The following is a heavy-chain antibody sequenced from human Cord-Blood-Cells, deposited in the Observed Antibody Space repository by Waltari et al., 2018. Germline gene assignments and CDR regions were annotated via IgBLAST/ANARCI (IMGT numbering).Heavy chain of an antibody. CDR3: ARYSGTYGAACDI. J-gene: IGHJ3*02. CDR1: GFSLSTSGVG. Sequence: QITLKESGPTLVKPTQTLTLTCTFSGFSLSTSGVGVGWSRQPRGQALEWLSLIYWYDGKRYSPSLESSLALAKDTSKNRVVLTMTNMDPVNTATYYCARYSGTYGAACDILGQGTIVTVSS. D-gene: IGHD1-26*01. V-gene: IGHV2-5*01. CDR2: IYWYDGK.